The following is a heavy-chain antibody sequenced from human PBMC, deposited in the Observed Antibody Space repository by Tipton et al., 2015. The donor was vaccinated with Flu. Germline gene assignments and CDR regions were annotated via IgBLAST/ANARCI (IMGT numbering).Heavy chain of an antibody. CDR1: GYTFTGYF. CDR3: ARDLSFDY. V-gene: IGHV1-46*01. J-gene: IGHJ4*02. CDR2: INPSGGST. Sequence: QVQLVQSGAEVKMPGASVKVSCKASGYTFTGYFMHWVRQAPGQRLEWVAIINPSGGSTKYTQKFQGRVTVTRDTSTSTVYMELSSLRSEGTAVYYCARDLSFDYWGQGTLVTVSS.